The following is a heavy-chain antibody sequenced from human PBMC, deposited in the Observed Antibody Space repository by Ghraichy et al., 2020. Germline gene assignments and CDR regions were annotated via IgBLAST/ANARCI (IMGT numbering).Heavy chain of an antibody. CDR1: GFTFSSYA. V-gene: IGHV3-23*01. CDR3: AKELPYCSGGSCYKLHYGMDV. CDR2: ISGSGGST. J-gene: IGHJ6*02. D-gene: IGHD2-15*01. Sequence: GESLNISCAASGFTFSSYAMSWVRQAPGKGLEWVSAISGSGGSTYYADSVKGRFTISRDNSKNTLYLQMNSLRAEDTAVYYCAKELPYCSGGSCYKLHYGMDVWGQGTTVTVSS.